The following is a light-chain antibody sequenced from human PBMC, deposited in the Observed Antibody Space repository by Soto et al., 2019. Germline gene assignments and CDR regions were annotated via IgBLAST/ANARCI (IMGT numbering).Light chain of an antibody. Sequence: ELVITQSPATLSVSPGDGATLSCRASQGIGSTLAWYQQKPGQTHRLLIYGASTRATGVPARFSGSGSGTDFTLTINSLQSEDFAVYYCQHYVNWPLTVGGRTKLDI. V-gene: IGKV3-15*01. CDR1: QGIGST. CDR3: QHYVNWPLT. CDR2: GAS. J-gene: IGKJ4*01.